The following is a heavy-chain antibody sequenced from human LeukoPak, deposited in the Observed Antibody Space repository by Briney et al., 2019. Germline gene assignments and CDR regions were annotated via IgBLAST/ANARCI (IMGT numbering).Heavy chain of an antibody. Sequence: PRGSLRLSCAASGFTFDDYAMHWVRQAPGKGLEWVSLISGDGGSTYYADPVKGRFTISRDNSKNSLYLQMNSLRTEDTALYYCAKDMGDTAMVTFDIWGQGTMVTVSS. J-gene: IGHJ3*02. V-gene: IGHV3-43*02. D-gene: IGHD5-18*01. CDR2: ISGDGGST. CDR3: AKDMGDTAMVTFDI. CDR1: GFTFDDYA.